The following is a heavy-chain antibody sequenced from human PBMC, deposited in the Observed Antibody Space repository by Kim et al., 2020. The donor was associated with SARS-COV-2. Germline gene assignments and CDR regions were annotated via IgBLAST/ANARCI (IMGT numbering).Heavy chain of an antibody. J-gene: IGHJ4*01. Sequence: GGSLRLSCAASGFTFDGYAMHWVRQAPGKGLVWVSGISCNGGSIGYADSVKGRFTISRDNAKNSLYLQMNSLRAEDTALYYCAKSYYDSSGYYWRFDYWG. CDR3: AKSYYDSSGYYWRFDY. D-gene: IGHD3-22*01. CDR1: GFTFDGYA. CDR2: ISCNGGSI. V-gene: IGHV3-9*01.